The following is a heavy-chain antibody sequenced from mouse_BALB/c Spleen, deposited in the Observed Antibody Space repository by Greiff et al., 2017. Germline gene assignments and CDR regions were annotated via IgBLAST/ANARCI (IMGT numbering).Heavy chain of an antibody. CDR3: ARESYRYVDY. CDR2: ISDGGSYT. D-gene: IGHD2-14*01. J-gene: IGHJ2*01. CDR1: GFTFSDYY. Sequence: EVQLVESGGGLVKPGGSLKLSCAASGFTFSDYYMYWVRQTPEKRLEWVATISDGGSYTYYPDSVKGRFTISRDNAKNNLYLQMSSLKSEDTAMYYCARESYRYVDYWGQGTTLTVSS. V-gene: IGHV5-4*02.